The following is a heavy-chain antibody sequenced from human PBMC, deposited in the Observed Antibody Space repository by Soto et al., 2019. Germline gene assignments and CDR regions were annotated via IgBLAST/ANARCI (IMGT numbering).Heavy chain of an antibody. V-gene: IGHV3-23*01. Sequence: GGSLRLSCAASGFTFSSYAMSWVRQAPGKGLEWVSAISGSGGSTYYADSVKGRFTISRDNSKNTLYLQMNSLRAEDTAVYYCARDSGDSSGYNWFDPWGQGTLVTVSS. CDR2: ISGSGGST. D-gene: IGHD3-22*01. CDR3: ARDSGDSSGYNWFDP. CDR1: GFTFSSYA. J-gene: IGHJ5*02.